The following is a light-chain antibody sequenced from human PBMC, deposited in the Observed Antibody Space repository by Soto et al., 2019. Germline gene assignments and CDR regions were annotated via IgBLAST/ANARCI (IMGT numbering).Light chain of an antibody. Sequence: EIVLTQSPGTLSLSPGERATLSCRASQSVSSSFLAWYQQRPGQAPRLLIHGASSRATGIPDRFSGSGSGTDFTLTISRLEPEDFAVYYCQQYGGSPETFGQGTKVEIK. CDR1: QSVSSSF. CDR3: QQYGGSPET. J-gene: IGKJ1*01. V-gene: IGKV3-20*01. CDR2: GAS.